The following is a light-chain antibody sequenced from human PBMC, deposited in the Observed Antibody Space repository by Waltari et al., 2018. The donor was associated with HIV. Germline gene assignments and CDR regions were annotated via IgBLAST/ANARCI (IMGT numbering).Light chain of an antibody. CDR1: NIGSKS. V-gene: IGLV3-21*02. CDR2: NGS. J-gene: IGLJ1*01. Sequence: SYVLTQSPSVSVAPGQTASITCGGNNIGSKSVQWYQQKAGQAPVLVVYNGSDRPSGIPERFSGSRSGNTATLTISRVEAGDEADYYCHVWDRSSDHHVFGPGTKVTVL. CDR3: HVWDRSSDHHV.